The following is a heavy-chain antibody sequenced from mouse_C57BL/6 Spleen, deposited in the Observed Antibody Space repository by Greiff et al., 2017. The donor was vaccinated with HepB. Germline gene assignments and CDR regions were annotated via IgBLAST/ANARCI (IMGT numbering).Heavy chain of an antibody. D-gene: IGHD1-1*01. CDR3: ARDGSSHYYYAMDY. CDR2: IYPGDGDT. Sequence: QVQLKQSGAELVKPGASVKISCKASGYAFSSYWMNWVKQRPGKGLEWIGQIYPGDGDTNYNGKFKGKATLTADKSSSTAYMQLSSLTSEDSAVYFCARDGSSHYYYAMDYWGQGTSVTVSS. J-gene: IGHJ4*01. V-gene: IGHV1-80*01. CDR1: GYAFSSYW.